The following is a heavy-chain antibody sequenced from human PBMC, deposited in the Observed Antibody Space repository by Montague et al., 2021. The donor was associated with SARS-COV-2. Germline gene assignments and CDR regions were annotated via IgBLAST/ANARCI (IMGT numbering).Heavy chain of an antibody. Sequence: SETLSLTCSSTNGPLSISFSRSIRKTPGEGLAWIGLVYDGVRIAYTPSLKCRVTLSVDTSKNQFSVKLSSVTAADTAVYYCAQTSGGAYYYPMDVWGQGITLTVTS. D-gene: IGHD2-2*01. CDR2: VYDGVRI. V-gene: IGHV4-59*01. J-gene: IGHJ6*02. CDR1: NGPLSISF. CDR3: AQTSGGAYYYPMDV.